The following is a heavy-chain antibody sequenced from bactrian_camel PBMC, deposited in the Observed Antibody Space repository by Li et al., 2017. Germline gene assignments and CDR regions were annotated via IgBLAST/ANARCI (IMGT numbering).Heavy chain of an antibody. CDR1: QYAYSSNC. Sequence: HVQLVESGGGSVQAGGSLKLSCVASQYAYSSNCVGWLRQAPGKEREGVADIDSDGNVKYADSAKGRFAISRDNAKNTLYLQMNSLKIEDTAVYYCAPDPRGSAYWGQGTQVTVS. J-gene: IGHJ4*01. CDR3: APDPRGSAY. D-gene: IGHD3*01. V-gene: IGHV3S53*01. CDR2: IDSDGNV.